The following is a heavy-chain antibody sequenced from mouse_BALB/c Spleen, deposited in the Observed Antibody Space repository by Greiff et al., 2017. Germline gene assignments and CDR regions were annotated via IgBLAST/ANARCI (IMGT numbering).Heavy chain of an antibody. Sequence: EVQLQQSGPELVKPGASVKISCKASGYTFTDYNMHWVKQRHGKSLEWIGYIYPYNGGTGYNQKFKSKATLTVDKSSSTAYMQLSSLTSEDSAVYYCAPSQYRLDPCLAYWGQGTLVTVSA. V-gene: IGHV1S29*02. CDR1: GYTFTDYN. D-gene: IGHD2-14*01. CDR2: IYPYNGGT. CDR3: APSQYRLDPCLAY. J-gene: IGHJ3*01.